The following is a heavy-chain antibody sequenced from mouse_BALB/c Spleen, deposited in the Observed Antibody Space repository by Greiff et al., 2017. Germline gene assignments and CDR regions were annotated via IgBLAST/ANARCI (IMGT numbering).Heavy chain of an antibody. Sequence: VQLQQSGTVLARPGVSVKMSCKASGYSFTSYWMHWVKQRPGQGLEWIGAIYPGNSDTSYNQKFKGKAKLTAVTSASTAYMELSSLTNEDSAVYYCTMVYYGYPFAYWGQGTLVTVSA. CDR3: TMVYYGYPFAY. D-gene: IGHD2-2*01. J-gene: IGHJ3*01. CDR2: IYPGNSDT. CDR1: GYSFTSYW. V-gene: IGHV1-5*01.